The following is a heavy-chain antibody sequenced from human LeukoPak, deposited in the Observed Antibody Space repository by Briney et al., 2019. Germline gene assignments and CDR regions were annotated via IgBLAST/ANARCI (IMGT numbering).Heavy chain of an antibody. CDR3: VKDQGSSSGGRYFDY. J-gene: IGHJ4*02. CDR2: ITTNGGST. CDR1: GFTFGSYT. D-gene: IGHD6-6*01. Sequence: GGSLRLSCSASGFTFGSYTMHWVRQAPGKGLEYVSAITTNGGSTYYAASVKGRFTISRDNSKNTLFLQMTSLRVEDTAVYYCVKDQGSSSGGRYFDYWGQGTLVTVSS. V-gene: IGHV3-64D*09.